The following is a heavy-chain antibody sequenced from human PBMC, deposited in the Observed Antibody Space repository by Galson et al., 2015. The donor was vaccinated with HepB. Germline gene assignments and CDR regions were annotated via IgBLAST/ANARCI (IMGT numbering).Heavy chain of an antibody. V-gene: IGHV3-64*01. CDR2: ISASGGSA. CDR1: GFTFSSYS. D-gene: IGHD3-10*01. J-gene: IGHJ4*02. Sequence: SLRHSCAASGFTFSSYSMHWVRQAPGKGLEYVSAISASGGSAYYAQSVKGRFTVSRDNSKNTLYLQMGSLRAEDMAVYYCARGAHYYGSAMYYFDYWCQGTLVTVSA. CDR3: ARGAHYYGSAMYYFDY.